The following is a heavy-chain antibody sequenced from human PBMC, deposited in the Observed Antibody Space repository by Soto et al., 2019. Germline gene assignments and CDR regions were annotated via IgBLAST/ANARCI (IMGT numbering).Heavy chain of an antibody. CDR3: ARDDVLCDGGRCYGVPLDV. Sequence: EVHLVESGGGLVQPGGSLRLSCAASGFTVSSKYMSWVRQAPGKGLEWVSLIQSGGPTYYADSVKGRFTISRDTSENTLHLQMDSLRAEDTAVYYWARDDVLCDGGRCYGVPLDVGGKGTTVTVSS. V-gene: IGHV3-66*01. J-gene: IGHJ6*04. CDR2: IQSGGPT. CDR1: GFTVSSKY. D-gene: IGHD2-15*01.